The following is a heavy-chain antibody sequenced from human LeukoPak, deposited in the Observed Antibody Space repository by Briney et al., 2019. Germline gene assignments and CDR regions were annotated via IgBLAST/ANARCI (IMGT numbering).Heavy chain of an antibody. V-gene: IGHV3-30*04. CDR2: ISYDGSNK. CDR3: ARGGDTAMVLDY. CDR1: GFTFSSYA. Sequence: GGSLRLSCAASGFTFSSYAMHWFRKAPAKGLEWVAVISYDGSNKYYADSVKGRFTISRDNSKNTLYLQMNSLRAEDTAVYYCARGGDTAMVLDYWGQGTLVTVSS. D-gene: IGHD5-18*01. J-gene: IGHJ4*02.